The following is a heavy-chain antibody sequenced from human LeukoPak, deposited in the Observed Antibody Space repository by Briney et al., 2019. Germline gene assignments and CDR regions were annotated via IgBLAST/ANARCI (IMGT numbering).Heavy chain of an antibody. J-gene: IGHJ3*02. CDR1: GYTFTGHY. V-gene: IGHV1-2*02. CDR2: INPNSGDT. D-gene: IGHD2-21*02. CDR3: AGVVGTGDAFDI. Sequence: ASVKVSCKASGYTFTGHYLHWVRQAPGQGLEWMGWINPNSGDTNPAQKFQGRVTMTRDTSISTAYMELTSLRPDDTAVYFRAGVVGTGDAFDIWGQGTMVTVSS.